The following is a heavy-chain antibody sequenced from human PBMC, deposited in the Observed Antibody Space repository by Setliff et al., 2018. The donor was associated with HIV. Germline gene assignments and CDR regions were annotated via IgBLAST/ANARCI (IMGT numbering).Heavy chain of an antibody. Sequence: SVKVSCKASGGTFSSYAISWVRQAPGQGLEWMGGIIPIFGTANYAQKFQGRVTITADESTSTAYMELSSLRSEDTAVYYCARTWYSGALYYYYYYMDVWGKGTTVTSP. V-gene: IGHV1-69*13. CDR2: IIPIFGTA. D-gene: IGHD1-26*01. J-gene: IGHJ6*03. CDR3: ARTWYSGALYYYYYYMDV. CDR1: GGTFSSYA.